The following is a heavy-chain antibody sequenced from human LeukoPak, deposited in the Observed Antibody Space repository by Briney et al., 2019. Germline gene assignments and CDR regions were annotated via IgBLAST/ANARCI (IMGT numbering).Heavy chain of an antibody. J-gene: IGHJ6*03. D-gene: IGHD5/OR15-5a*01. V-gene: IGHV3-66*01. CDR3: ARGAHSSVWEYFFYYMDV. CDR2: IYSGGST. CDR1: EFSVGSNY. Sequence: GGSLRLSCAASEFSVGSNYMTWVRQAPGKGLEWVSLIYSGGSTYYADSVKGRFTISRDNSKNTLYLQMNSLRAEDTAVYYCARGAHSSVWEYFFYYMDVWGKGTTVIVSS.